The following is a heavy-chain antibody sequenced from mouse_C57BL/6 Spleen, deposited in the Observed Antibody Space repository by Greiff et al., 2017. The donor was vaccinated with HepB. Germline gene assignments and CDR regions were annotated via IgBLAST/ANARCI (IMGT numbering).Heavy chain of an antibody. CDR2: INPSSGYT. Sequence: QVQLQQSGAELARPGASVKMSCKASGYTFTSYTMHWVKQRPGQGLEWIGYINPSSGYTKYNQKFKDKATLTADKSSSTAYMQLSSLTSEDSAVYYCARRGDYDAWFAYWGQGTLVTVSA. V-gene: IGHV1-4*01. D-gene: IGHD2-4*01. CDR1: GYTFTSYT. CDR3: ARRGDYDAWFAY. J-gene: IGHJ3*01.